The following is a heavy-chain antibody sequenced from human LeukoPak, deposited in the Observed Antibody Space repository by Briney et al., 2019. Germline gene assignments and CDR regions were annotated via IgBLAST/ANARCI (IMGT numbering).Heavy chain of an antibody. CDR3: ARYYGSGSYSDY. D-gene: IGHD3-10*01. CDR1: GGTFSSYA. Sequence: ASVKVSCKASGGTFSSYAISWVRQAPGQGLEWMGRINPNSGGTNYAQKFQGRVTMTRDTSISTAYMELSRLRSDDTAVYYCARYYGSGSYSDYWGQGTLVTVSS. CDR2: INPNSGGT. J-gene: IGHJ4*02. V-gene: IGHV1-2*06.